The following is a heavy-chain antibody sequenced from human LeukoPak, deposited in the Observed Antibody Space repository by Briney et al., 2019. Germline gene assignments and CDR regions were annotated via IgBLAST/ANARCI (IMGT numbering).Heavy chain of an antibody. D-gene: IGHD3-10*01. Sequence: SQTLSLTCTVSGGSISSGPYYWSWIRQPAGKGLEWIGRIYTSGSTNYNPSLKSRVTISLDTSKNQFSLKLSSVTAADTAVYYCARGGWFGESPFDYWGQGTLVTVSP. CDR2: IYTSGST. CDR1: GGSISSGPYY. CDR3: ARGGWFGESPFDY. V-gene: IGHV4-61*02. J-gene: IGHJ4*02.